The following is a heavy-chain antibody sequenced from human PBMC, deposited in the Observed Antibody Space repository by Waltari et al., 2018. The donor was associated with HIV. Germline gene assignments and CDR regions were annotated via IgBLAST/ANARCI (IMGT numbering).Heavy chain of an antibody. CDR3: ARVGYSYGFWFDP. D-gene: IGHD5-18*01. CDR1: GFTFSSYW. CDR2: IKQDGSEK. V-gene: IGHV3-7*03. J-gene: IGHJ5*02. Sequence: EVQLVESGGGLVQPGGSLRLSCAASGFTFSSYWMSWVRQAPGKGLEGVANIKQDGSEKYYVDSVKGRFTISRDNAKNSLYLQMNSLRAEDTAVYYCARVGYSYGFWFDPWGQGTLVTVSS.